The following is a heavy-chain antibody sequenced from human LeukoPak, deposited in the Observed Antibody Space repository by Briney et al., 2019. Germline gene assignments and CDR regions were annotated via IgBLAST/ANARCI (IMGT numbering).Heavy chain of an antibody. J-gene: IGHJ4*02. V-gene: IGHV1-46*01. D-gene: IGHD3-16*01. CDR3: AREGYDYVWGSTKSFDY. CDR2: INPSGGST. CDR1: GYTFTSYY. Sequence: ASVKVSCKASGYTFTSYYMHWVRQAPGQGLEWMGIINPSGGSTTYAQKFQGRVTMTRDTSTSTAYMELSSLRSEDTAVYYCAREGYDYVWGSTKSFDYWGQGTLVTVSS.